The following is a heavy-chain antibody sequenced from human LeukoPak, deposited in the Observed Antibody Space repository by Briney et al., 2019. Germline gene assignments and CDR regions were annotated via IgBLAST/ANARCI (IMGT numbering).Heavy chain of an antibody. D-gene: IGHD3-22*01. J-gene: IGHJ5*02. CDR3: ARTYYYDSSDTSVWFDP. CDR1: GGTFSSYA. CDR2: IIPIFGTA. Sequence: SVKVSCKASGGTFSSYAITWVRRAPGQGLEWMGGIIPIFGTANYAQKFQGRVTITTDESTSTSYMELSSLRSEDTAVYYCARTYYYDSSDTSVWFDPWGQGTLVTVSS. V-gene: IGHV1-69*05.